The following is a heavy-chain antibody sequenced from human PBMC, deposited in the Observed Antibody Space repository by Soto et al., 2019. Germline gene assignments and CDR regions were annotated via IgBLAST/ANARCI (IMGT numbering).Heavy chain of an antibody. V-gene: IGHV4-39*01. CDR2: SYYSGTT. CDR3: ARLWREGYSLPATGAFDY. J-gene: IGHJ4*02. Sequence: PSETLSLTCTVSGGSIVNSSFYWGWIRQPPGKGLEWIATSYYSGTTYYNPSLKSRVTMSVDTSKNQFSLNLNSVTAADTAVYYCARLWREGYSLPATGAFDYWGQGTLVTVSS. CDR1: GGSIVNSSFY. D-gene: IGHD6-13*01.